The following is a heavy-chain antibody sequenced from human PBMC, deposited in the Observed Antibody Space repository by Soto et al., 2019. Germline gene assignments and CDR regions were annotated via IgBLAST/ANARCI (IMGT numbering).Heavy chain of an antibody. Sequence: SETLSLTCAVSGFSIGDYYFWGWSRQPPGKGPEWIGSVYHDGDTRYNPSLKSRVTMSVDTSKNQFTLRVISVNAADTAVYFCAKDSAGLDPWSQGTLVTVSS. J-gene: IGHJ5*02. CDR1: GFSIGDYYF. D-gene: IGHD3-16*01. CDR2: VYHDGDT. V-gene: IGHV4-38-2*02. CDR3: AKDSAGLDP.